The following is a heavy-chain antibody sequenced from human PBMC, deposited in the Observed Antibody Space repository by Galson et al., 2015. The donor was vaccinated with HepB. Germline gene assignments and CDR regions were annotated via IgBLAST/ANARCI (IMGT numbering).Heavy chain of an antibody. CDR1: GGSISSGGYY. CDR2: IYYSGST. J-gene: IGHJ3*02. CDR3: GRDSSDAFDI. Sequence: TLSLTCTVSGGSISSGGYYWSWIRQHPGKGLEWIGYIYYSGSTYYNPSLKSRVTISVDTSKNQSSLKLSSVTAADTAVYYCGRDSSDAFDIWGQGTMVTVSS. D-gene: IGHD6-6*01. V-gene: IGHV4-31*03.